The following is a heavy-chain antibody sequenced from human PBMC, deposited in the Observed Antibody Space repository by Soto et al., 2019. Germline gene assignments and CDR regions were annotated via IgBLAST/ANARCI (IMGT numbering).Heavy chain of an antibody. V-gene: IGHV6-1*01. CDR1: GDSVSSNSAA. CDR3: ARGKGYGGANYYYYGMDV. CDR2: TYYRSKWYN. J-gene: IGHJ6*02. D-gene: IGHD4-17*01. Sequence: SQTLSLTCAISGDSVSSNSAAWNWIRQSPSRGLEWLGRTYYRSKWYNDYAVSVKSRITINPDTSKNQFSLQLNSVTPEDTAVYYCARGKGYGGANYYYYGMDVWGQGTTVTVSS.